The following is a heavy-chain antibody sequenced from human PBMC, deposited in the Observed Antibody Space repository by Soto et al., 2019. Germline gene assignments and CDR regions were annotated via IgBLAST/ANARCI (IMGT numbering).Heavy chain of an antibody. CDR1: GFTFSSYA. J-gene: IGHJ6*03. CDR2: ISGSGGST. CDR3: AKDSGGGEWEYYYYMDV. D-gene: IGHD3-10*01. V-gene: IGHV3-23*01. Sequence: GGSLRLSCAASGFTFSSYAMSWVRQAPGKGLEWVSAISGSGGSTYYADSVKGRFTISRDNSKNTLYLQMNSLRAEDTAVYYCAKDSGGGEWEYYYYMDVWGKGTTVTVSS.